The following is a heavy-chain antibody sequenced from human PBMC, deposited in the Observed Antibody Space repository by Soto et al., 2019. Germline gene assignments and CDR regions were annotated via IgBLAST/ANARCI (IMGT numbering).Heavy chain of an antibody. V-gene: IGHV3-66*01. J-gene: IGHJ4*02. CDR1: GFTVSGIY. CDR3: ARSITGTSDY. CDR2: IYSGGST. Sequence: GGSLRLSXAASGFTVSGIYMTWVRQTPGKGLEWVSVIYSGGSTYYADSVKGRFTISRDNSKNTVYLQMDSLRAEDTAVYYCARSITGTSDYWGQGTLVTVSS. D-gene: IGHD1-20*01.